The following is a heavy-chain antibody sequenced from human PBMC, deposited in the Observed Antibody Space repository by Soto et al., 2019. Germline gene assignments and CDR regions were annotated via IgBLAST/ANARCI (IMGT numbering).Heavy chain of an antibody. D-gene: IGHD6-13*01. CDR1: GGSFSGYY. V-gene: IGHV4-34*01. Sequence: SETLSLTCAVYGGSFSGYYWSWIRQPPGRGLEWIGEINHSGSTNYNPSLKSRVTISVDTSKNQFSLKLSSVTAADTAVYYCARGAGIAAAGKGHWFDPWGQGTLVTVSS. CDR3: ARGAGIAAAGKGHWFDP. CDR2: INHSGST. J-gene: IGHJ5*02.